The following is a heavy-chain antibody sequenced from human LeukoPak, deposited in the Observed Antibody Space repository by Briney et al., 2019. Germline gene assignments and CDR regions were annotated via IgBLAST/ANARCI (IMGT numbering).Heavy chain of an antibody. Sequence: SETLSLTCAVYGGSFSGYYWSWIRQPPGKGLEWIGEINHSGSTNYNPSLKCRVTISVDTSKNQFSLKLSSVTAADTAVYYCARGYPDRYYGSGRPYRPPGWFDPWGQGTLVTVSS. V-gene: IGHV4-34*01. CDR3: ARGYPDRYYGSGRPYRPPGWFDP. D-gene: IGHD3-10*01. CDR2: INHSGST. CDR1: GGSFSGYY. J-gene: IGHJ5*02.